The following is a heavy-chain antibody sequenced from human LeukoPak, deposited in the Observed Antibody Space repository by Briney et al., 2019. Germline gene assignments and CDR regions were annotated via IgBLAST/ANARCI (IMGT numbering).Heavy chain of an antibody. V-gene: IGHV3-23*01. CDR3: AKGVDIVLMVYLDY. CDR2: ISGSGGST. D-gene: IGHD2-8*01. CDR1: GFTFSSYA. J-gene: IGHJ4*02. Sequence: GGSLRLSCAASGFTFSSYAMSWVRQAPGKGLEWVSAISGSGGSTYYADSVKGRFTISRDNSKNTLYLQMNSLRAEDTAVYYCAKGVDIVLMVYLDYWGQGTLVTVSS.